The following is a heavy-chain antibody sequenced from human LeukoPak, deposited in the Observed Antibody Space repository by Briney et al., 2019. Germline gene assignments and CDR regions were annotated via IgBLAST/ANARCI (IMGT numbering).Heavy chain of an antibody. D-gene: IGHD6-13*01. V-gene: IGHV1-69*06. CDR3: AGPIAAAGRDSGYYYGMDV. J-gene: IGHJ6*04. CDR2: IIPIFGTA. CDR1: GGTFSSYA. Sequence: GSSVKVSCKASGGTFSSYAISWVRQAPGQGLEWMGGIIPIFGTANYAQKFQGRVTITADKSTGTAYMELSSLRSEDTAVYYCAGPIAAAGRDSGYYYGMDVWGKGTTVTVSS.